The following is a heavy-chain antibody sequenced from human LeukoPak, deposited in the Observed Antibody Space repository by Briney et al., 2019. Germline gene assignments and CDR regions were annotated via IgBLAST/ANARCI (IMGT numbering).Heavy chain of an antibody. V-gene: IGHV3-72*01. CDR2: TRNKANRYTT. CDR3: ARWDSAVTGYY. D-gene: IGHD3-9*01. J-gene: IGHJ4*02. Sequence: PGGALRLSCAATAFTFSDHYMDGVDQAPGKGVEGIGRTRNKANRYTTEYAASVKGRFTISRDDSKNSLYLQMNSLKTEDTAVYYCARWDSAVTGYYWGQGTLVTVSS. CDR1: AFTFSDHY.